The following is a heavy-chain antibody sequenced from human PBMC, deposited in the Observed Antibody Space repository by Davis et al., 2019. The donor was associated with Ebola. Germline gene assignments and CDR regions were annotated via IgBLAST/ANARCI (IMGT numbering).Heavy chain of an antibody. V-gene: IGHV1-8*01. D-gene: IGHD2-2*02. CDR2: MNPNSGNT. Sequence: AASVKVSCKASGYTFTSYDISWVRQATGQGLEWMGWMNPNSGNTGYAQKFQGRVTMTRNTSISTAYMELSSLRSEDTAVYYCARVPARYCSSTSCYIPRAFDIWGQGTMVTVSS. CDR3: ARVPARYCSSTSCYIPRAFDI. J-gene: IGHJ3*02. CDR1: GYTFTSYD.